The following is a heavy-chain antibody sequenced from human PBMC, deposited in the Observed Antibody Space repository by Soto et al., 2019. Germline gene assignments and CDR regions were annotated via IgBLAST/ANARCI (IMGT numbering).Heavy chain of an antibody. D-gene: IGHD3-3*01. J-gene: IGHJ5*02. CDR3: ARGHRTYYDFWSGKMAPPIRNWFAP. Sequence: SETLSLTCTVSGGSIRSGGYYWSWIRQHPGKGLEWIGYIYYSGSTYYNPSLKSRVTISVDTSKNQFSLKLSSVTAADTAVYYCARGHRTYYDFWSGKMAPPIRNWFAPWGQGTLVLVSS. CDR1: GGSIRSGGYY. CDR2: IYYSGST. V-gene: IGHV4-31*03.